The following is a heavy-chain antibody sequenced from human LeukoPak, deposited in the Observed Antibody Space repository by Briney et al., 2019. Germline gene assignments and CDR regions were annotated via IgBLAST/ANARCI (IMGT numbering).Heavy chain of an antibody. CDR3: AREAGDPDY. CDR2: ISSSGSTI. J-gene: IGHJ4*02. V-gene: IGHV3-48*03. CDR1: GFTFSSYE. Sequence: GGSLRLSCAASGFTFSSYEMNWVRQAPGKGLEWVSYISSSGSTIYYADSVKGRFTISRDNAENSLYLQMNSLRAEDTAVYYCAREAGDPDYWGQGTLVTVSS. D-gene: IGHD7-27*01.